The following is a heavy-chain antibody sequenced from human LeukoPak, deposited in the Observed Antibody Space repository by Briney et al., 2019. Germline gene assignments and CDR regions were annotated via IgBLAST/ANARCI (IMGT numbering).Heavy chain of an antibody. CDR3: ARDHPGGLGVWFGEFSFDY. J-gene: IGHJ4*02. CDR1: GYTFTSYD. CDR2: MNPNSGNT. V-gene: IGHV1-8*01. D-gene: IGHD3-10*01. Sequence: GASVKVSCKASGYTFTSYDINWVRQATGQGLEWMGWMNPNSGNTGYAQKFQGRVTMTTDTSTSTAYMELRSLRSDDTAVYYCARDHPGGLGVWFGEFSFDYWGQGTLVTVSS.